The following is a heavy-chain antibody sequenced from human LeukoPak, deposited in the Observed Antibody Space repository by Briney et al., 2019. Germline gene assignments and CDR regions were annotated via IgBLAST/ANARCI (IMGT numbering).Heavy chain of an antibody. V-gene: IGHV1-8*01. Sequence: ASVKVSCKASGYTFTSYDINWVRQATGQGLEWMGWMNPNSGNTGYAQKFQGRVTMTRNTSISTAYMELSSLRSEDTAVYYCARAPFGHRIAARHGLRVLLTSSYWGQGTLVTVSS. CDR1: GYTFTSYD. J-gene: IGHJ4*02. CDR3: ARAPFGHRIAARHGLRVLLTSSY. D-gene: IGHD6-6*01. CDR2: MNPNSGNT.